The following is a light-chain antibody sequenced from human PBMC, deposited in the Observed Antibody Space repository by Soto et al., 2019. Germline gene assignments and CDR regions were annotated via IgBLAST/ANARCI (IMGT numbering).Light chain of an antibody. V-gene: IGLV2-23*02. CDR1: NNDIGNYDL. J-gene: IGLJ1*01. CDR3: CSYAGSYV. Sequence: QSALTQPASVSGSPGQSITISCSGTNNDIGNYDLVSWYQYHPDKAPKLMTYDVSKRPSGVPDRFSGSKSGNTASLTISGLQAEDEADYYCCSYAGSYVFGTGTKLTVL. CDR2: DVS.